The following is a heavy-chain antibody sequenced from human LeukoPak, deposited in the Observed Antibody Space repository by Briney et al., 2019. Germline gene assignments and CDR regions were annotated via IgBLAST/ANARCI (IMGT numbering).Heavy chain of an antibody. CDR3: ARTFCSSPWSSGCLGDFDY. J-gene: IGHJ4*02. V-gene: IGHV1-69*05. CDR2: IIPIFGTA. Sequence: SVKVSCKASGGTFSSYAISWVRQAPGQGLEWMRRIIPIFGTANYAQKFQGRVTITTDESTSTAYMELSSLRSEDTAVYYCARTFCSSPWSSGCLGDFDYWGQGTLVTVSS. CDR1: GGTFSSYA. D-gene: IGHD6-19*01.